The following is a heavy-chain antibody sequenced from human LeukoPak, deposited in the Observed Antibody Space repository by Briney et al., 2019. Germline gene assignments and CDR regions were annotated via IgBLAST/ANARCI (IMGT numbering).Heavy chain of an antibody. Sequence: GASVKVSCKASGYTFTSYAMNWVRQAPGQGLEWMGWINTNTGNPTHAQGFTGRFVFSLDTSVSTAYLQISSLKAEDTAVYYCARDRHYYGSGSYYYPNWFDPWGQGTLVTVSS. CDR3: ARDRHYYGSGSYYYPNWFDP. V-gene: IGHV7-4-1*02. D-gene: IGHD3-10*01. CDR1: GYTFTSYA. CDR2: INTNTGNP. J-gene: IGHJ5*02.